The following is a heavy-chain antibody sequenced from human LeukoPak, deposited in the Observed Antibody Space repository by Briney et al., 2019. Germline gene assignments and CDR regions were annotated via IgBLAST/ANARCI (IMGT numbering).Heavy chain of an antibody. V-gene: IGHV3-30*02. CDR2: IRYDGSNK. J-gene: IGHJ4*02. D-gene: IGHD3-3*01. CDR3: AKGARSITIFGVVTRGPYYFDY. Sequence: PGGSLRLSCAASGFTFSSYGMHWVRQAPGKGLEWVAFIRYDGSNKYYADSVKGRFTISRDNSENTLYLQMNSLRAEDTAVYYCAKGARSITIFGVVTRGPYYFDYWGQGTLVTVSS. CDR1: GFTFSSYG.